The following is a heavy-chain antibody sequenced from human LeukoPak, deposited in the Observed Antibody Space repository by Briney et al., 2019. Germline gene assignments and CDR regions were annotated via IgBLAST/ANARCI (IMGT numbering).Heavy chain of an antibody. CDR2: IHPGDYDT. CDR1: GYSFTSYW. J-gene: IGHJ4*02. V-gene: IGHV5-51*01. CDR3: ARRFLGSTSCYDY. D-gene: IGHD2-2*01. Sequence: GESLKISCKGSGYSFTSYWIGWVRQMPGKGLEWMGIIHPGDYDTRYSPSFQGQVTISADKSISTAYLQWSSLKASDTAMYYCARRFLGSTSCYDYWGQGTLVTVSS.